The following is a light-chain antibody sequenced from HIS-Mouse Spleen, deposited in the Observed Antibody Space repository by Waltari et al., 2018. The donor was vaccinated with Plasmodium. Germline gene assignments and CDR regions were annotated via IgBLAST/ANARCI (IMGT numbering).Light chain of an antibody. CDR1: ALPKKS. Sequence: SYELTQPPSVSVSPGQTARAPCSGDALPKKSAYWYQQKSGQAPVPVIYEDSKRPAGIPERFSGSSSGTMATLTISGAQVEDEADYYCYSTDSSGNHRVFGGGTKLTVL. J-gene: IGLJ3*02. CDR2: EDS. CDR3: YSTDSSGNHRV. V-gene: IGLV3-10*01.